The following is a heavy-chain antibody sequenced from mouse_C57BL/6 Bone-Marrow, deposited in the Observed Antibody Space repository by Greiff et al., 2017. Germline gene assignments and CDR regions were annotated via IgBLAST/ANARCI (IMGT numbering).Heavy chain of an antibody. V-gene: IGHV1-54*01. CDR3: ARGGGPQAMDY. J-gene: IGHJ4*01. D-gene: IGHD3-3*01. CDR2: INPGSGGT. Sequence: QVQLQQSGAELVRPGTSVTVSCKASGYAFTTYLIEWVKQRPGQGLEWIGVINPGSGGTTYNEKFKGKATLTADKSSSTAYMQLSRLTSEDSAVCFGARGGGPQAMDYWGQGTSGTVSS. CDR1: GYAFTTYL.